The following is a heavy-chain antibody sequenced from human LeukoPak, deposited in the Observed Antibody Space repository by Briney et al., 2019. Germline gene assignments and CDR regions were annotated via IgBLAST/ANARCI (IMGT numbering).Heavy chain of an antibody. D-gene: IGHD6-6*01. CDR1: GGSISSYY. V-gene: IGHV4-59*08. Sequence: SETLSLTCTVSGGSISSYYWSWIRQPPGKGLEWIGYIYYSGSTNYNPSLKSQVTISVDTSKKQFSLKLSSVTAADTAVYYCARGYSSSSGRPDYWGQGTLVTVSS. CDR2: IYYSGST. J-gene: IGHJ4*02. CDR3: ARGYSSSSGRPDY.